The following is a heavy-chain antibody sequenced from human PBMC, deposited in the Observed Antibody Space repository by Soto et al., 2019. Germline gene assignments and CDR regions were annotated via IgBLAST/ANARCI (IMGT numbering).Heavy chain of an antibody. V-gene: IGHV1-69*01. CDR2: IIPIFGTA. Sequence: QVQLVQSGAEVKKPGSSVKVSCKASGGTFSSYAISWVRQAPGQGLEWMGGIIPIFGTANYAQKFQGRVTITADESTSTAYMELSSRRSEDTAVYYCSRGNYYGGNRYYYGMDVWCQGTKVTVSS. J-gene: IGHJ6*02. CDR3: SRGNYYGGNRYYYGMDV. CDR1: GGTFSSYA. D-gene: IGHD4-17*01.